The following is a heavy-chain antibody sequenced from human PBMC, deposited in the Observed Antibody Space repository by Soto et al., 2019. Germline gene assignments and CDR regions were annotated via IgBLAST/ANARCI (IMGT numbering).Heavy chain of an antibody. Sequence: GGSLRLSCAASGFTFSSYAMSWVRQAPGKGLEWVSAISGSGGSTYYADSVKGRFTISRDNSKNTLYLQMNSLRAEDTAVYYCAKESAGYDILTGYYQPYYFDYWGQGTLVTVSS. V-gene: IGHV3-23*01. J-gene: IGHJ4*02. CDR3: AKESAGYDILTGYYQPYYFDY. CDR2: ISGSGGST. CDR1: GFTFSSYA. D-gene: IGHD3-9*01.